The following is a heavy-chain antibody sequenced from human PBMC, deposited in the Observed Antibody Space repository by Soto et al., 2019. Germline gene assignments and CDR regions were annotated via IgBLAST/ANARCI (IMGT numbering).Heavy chain of an antibody. CDR2: IIPILGIA. CDR1: GGTFSSYT. D-gene: IGHD6-13*01. CDR3: ARSIAAAGRVNS. V-gene: IGHV1-69*02. Sequence: QVQLVQSGAEVKKLGSSVKVSCKASGGTFSSYTISWVRQAPGQGLEWMGRIIPILGIANYAQKFQGRVTITADKSTSTAYMELSSLRSEDTAVYYCARSIAAAGRVNSWGQGTLVTVSS. J-gene: IGHJ4*02.